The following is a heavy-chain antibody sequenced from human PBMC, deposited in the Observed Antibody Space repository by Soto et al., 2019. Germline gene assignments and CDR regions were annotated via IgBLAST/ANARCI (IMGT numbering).Heavy chain of an antibody. Sequence: SVKVSCKAAGGTFGSQGIAGVRQAPGQGLEWMGGFIAMLGTPTYAKKVQGRATISADESLTSSYLELRSLRSEDTGVYFCARGAMANFDYWGQGTVVTVSS. CDR3: ARGAMANFDY. CDR2: FIAMLGTP. V-gene: IGHV1-69*01. D-gene: IGHD5-18*01. CDR1: GGTFGSQG. J-gene: IGHJ4*02.